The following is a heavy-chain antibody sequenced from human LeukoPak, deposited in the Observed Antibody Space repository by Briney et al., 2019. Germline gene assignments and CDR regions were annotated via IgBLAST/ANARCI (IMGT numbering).Heavy chain of an antibody. CDR3: ARSEPSYYNVVDY. Sequence: SETLSLTCTVSGGSISSHYWGWIRQPPGKGLEWIGSIYYSGSTYYNPSLKSRVTISVDTSKNQFSLKLSSVTAADTAVYYCARSEPSYYNVVDYWGQGTLVTVSS. D-gene: IGHD3-10*01. CDR1: GGSISSHY. V-gene: IGHV4-59*05. J-gene: IGHJ4*02. CDR2: IYYSGST.